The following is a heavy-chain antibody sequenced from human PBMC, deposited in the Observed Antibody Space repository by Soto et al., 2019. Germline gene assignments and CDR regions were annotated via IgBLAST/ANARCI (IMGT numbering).Heavy chain of an antibody. Sequence: VRHAPGQWLEWMGWISAYNGNTNYAQKLQGRVTMTTDTSTSTAYMELRSLRSDDTAVYYCAGEGDILVVPGGPKWYYYGMDVWGQVTPVTVSS. CDR3: AGEGDILVVPGGPKWYYYGMDV. J-gene: IGHJ6*02. V-gene: IGHV1-18*01. CDR2: ISAYNGNT. D-gene: IGHD2-2*01.